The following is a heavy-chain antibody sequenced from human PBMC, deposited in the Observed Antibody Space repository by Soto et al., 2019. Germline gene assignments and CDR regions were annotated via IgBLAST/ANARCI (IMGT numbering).Heavy chain of an antibody. CDR2: INAGNGNT. D-gene: IGHD1-1*01. V-gene: IGHV1-3*05. Sequence: QVQLVQSGTEEKKPGASVKVSCKASGYTFTSYDMHWVRQAPGQRLEWMGWINAGNGNTKYSQKFPGRVTITSHTSGSTVYRELSSLRSEDTAVYYCARENRTGILDYWGQGTLVTVSS. J-gene: IGHJ4*02. CDR3: ARENRTGILDY. CDR1: GYTFTSYD.